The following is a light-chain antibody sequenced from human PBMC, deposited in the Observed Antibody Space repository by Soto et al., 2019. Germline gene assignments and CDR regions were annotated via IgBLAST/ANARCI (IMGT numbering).Light chain of an antibody. CDR1: SGDVGAFNY. CDR2: EVS. Sequence: QSALTQPASVSGSPGQSITISCTGTSGDVGAFNYISWYQQHPGKAPKLLTYEVSYRPSGVSNRFSGSKSGNTASLTISGLQPEDEADYYCSSPTMHVTWVFGGGTKLTVL. V-gene: IGLV2-14*01. CDR3: SSPTMHVTWV. J-gene: IGLJ3*02.